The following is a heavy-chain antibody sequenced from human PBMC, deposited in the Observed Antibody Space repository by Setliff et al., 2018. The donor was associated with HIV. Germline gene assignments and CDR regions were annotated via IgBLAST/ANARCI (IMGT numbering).Heavy chain of an antibody. V-gene: IGHV3-7*05. CDR3: ARDLSTHWSGYSLGF. Sequence: GGSLRLSCAASGFTFGSFWMTWVRQPPGKGLEWVANIQQHGSEKNYVDSVKGRFTISRDNDKNSLFLQMNSLRADDTAVYYCARDLSTHWSGYSLGFWGPGTLVTVSS. CDR1: GFTFGSFW. CDR2: IQQHGSEK. D-gene: IGHD3-3*01. J-gene: IGHJ4*02.